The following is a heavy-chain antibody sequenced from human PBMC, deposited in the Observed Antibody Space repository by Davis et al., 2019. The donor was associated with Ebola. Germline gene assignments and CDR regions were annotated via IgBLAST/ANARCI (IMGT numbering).Heavy chain of an antibody. CDR1: GFTFDTYA. CDR2: ISGSGGGT. V-gene: IGHV3-23*01. Sequence: GESLKISCAASGFTFDTYAMNWVRQAPGKGLEWVSVISGSGGGTYYADSVKGRFTISRDNSKNTLYLQMNSLRAEDTAVYYCAKGLKSYYYDSSGSSFYYYFGMDVWGKGTTVTVSS. D-gene: IGHD3-22*01. J-gene: IGHJ6*04. CDR3: AKGLKSYYYDSSGSSFYYYFGMDV.